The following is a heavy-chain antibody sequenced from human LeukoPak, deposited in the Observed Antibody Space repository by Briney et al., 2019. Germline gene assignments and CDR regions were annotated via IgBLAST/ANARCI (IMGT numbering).Heavy chain of an antibody. D-gene: IGHD3-10*01. CDR3: ARDEVGSDSYYGSGIYYNPLDC. V-gene: IGHV1-18*04. CDR1: GYTFTSYG. J-gene: IGHJ4*02. Sequence: ASVKVSCKASGYTFTSYGMHWVRQAPGQGLEWMGWINAYNGNTNYAQKLQGRVTMTTDTSTSTAYMELRGLRSDDTGVYYCARDEVGSDSYYGSGIYYNPLDCWGQGTLGTVSS. CDR2: INAYNGNT.